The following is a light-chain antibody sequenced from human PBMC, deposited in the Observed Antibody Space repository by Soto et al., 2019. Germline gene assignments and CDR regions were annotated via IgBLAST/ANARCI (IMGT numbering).Light chain of an antibody. J-gene: IGLJ7*01. V-gene: IGLV2-14*01. CDR3: SSYTSSSTLG. CDR2: EVS. CDR1: SSDVGGYNY. Sequence: QSALTQPASVSGSPGQSITISCTGTSSDVGGYNYVSWYQQHPGKAPKLMIYEVSNQPSGVSNRFSGSKSGNTASLTIPGLQAEYEADYYCSSYTSSSTLGFGGGTQLTVL.